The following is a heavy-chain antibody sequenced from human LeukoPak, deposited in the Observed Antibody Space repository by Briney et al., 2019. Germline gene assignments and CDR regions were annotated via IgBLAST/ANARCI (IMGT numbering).Heavy chain of an antibody. D-gene: IGHD3-10*01. Sequence: SETLSLTCTVSGYSISSGYYWGWIRQPPGKGLEWIGSIYHSGSTYYNPSLKSRVTISVDTSKNQFSLKLSSVTAADTAVYYCARDNAYYGSGRNNWFDPWGQRTLVTVSS. CDR3: ARDNAYYGSGRNNWFDP. CDR2: IYHSGST. J-gene: IGHJ5*02. V-gene: IGHV4-38-2*02. CDR1: GYSISSGYY.